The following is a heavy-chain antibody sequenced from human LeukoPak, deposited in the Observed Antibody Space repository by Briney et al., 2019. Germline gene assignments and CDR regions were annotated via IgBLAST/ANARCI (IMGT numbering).Heavy chain of an antibody. Sequence: ASVKVSCKASGYTFTSYDINWVRQATGQGLEWMGWMNPNSGNTGYAQKFQGRVTMTRNTSISTAYMELSSLRSEDTAVYYCARGERSGILWFGELLSDYYYYYYMDVWGKGTTVTISS. D-gene: IGHD3-10*01. CDR3: ARGERSGILWFGELLSDYYYYYYMDV. CDR2: MNPNSGNT. V-gene: IGHV1-8*01. CDR1: GYTFTSYD. J-gene: IGHJ6*03.